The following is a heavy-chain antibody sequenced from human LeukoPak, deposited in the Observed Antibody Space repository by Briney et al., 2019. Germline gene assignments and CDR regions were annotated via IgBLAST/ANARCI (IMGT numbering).Heavy chain of an antibody. CDR2: ISAYNGNA. D-gene: IGHD6-13*01. Sequence: ASVKVSCKASGYTFTSYGISWVRQAPGQGLEWMGWISAYNGNANYAQKLQGRVTMTTDTSTSTAYMELRSLRSDDTAVYYCARNPERIAAAGTWVDPWGQGTLVTVSS. CDR3: ARNPERIAAAGTWVDP. CDR1: GYTFTSYG. J-gene: IGHJ5*02. V-gene: IGHV1-18*01.